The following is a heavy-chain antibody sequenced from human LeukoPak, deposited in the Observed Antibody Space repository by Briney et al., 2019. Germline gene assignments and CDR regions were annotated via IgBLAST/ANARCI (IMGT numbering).Heavy chain of an antibody. Sequence: SETLSLTCTVSGGSISSYYWSWIRQPPGKGLEWIGYIYYSGSTNYNPSLKSRVTISVDTSKNQFSLKLSSVTAADTAVYYCARTSSSWYYYYYYMDVWGKGTTVTVSS. V-gene: IGHV4-59*01. J-gene: IGHJ6*03. CDR3: ARTSSSWYYYYYYMDV. D-gene: IGHD6-13*01. CDR2: IYYSGST. CDR1: GGSISSYY.